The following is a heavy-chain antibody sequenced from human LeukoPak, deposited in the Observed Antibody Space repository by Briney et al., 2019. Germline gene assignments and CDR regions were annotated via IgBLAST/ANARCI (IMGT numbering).Heavy chain of an antibody. V-gene: IGHV1-2*02. Sequence: ASVKVSCKASGYTFTGYYMHWVRQAPGQGLEWMGWINPNSGGTNYAQKFQGRVTMTRDTSIGTAYMELSRLRSDDTAVYYCARDPSLLQITRVYYYYYYMDVWGKGTTVTISS. CDR2: INPNSGGT. D-gene: IGHD1-14*01. CDR1: GYTFTGYY. CDR3: ARDPSLLQITRVYYYYYYMDV. J-gene: IGHJ6*03.